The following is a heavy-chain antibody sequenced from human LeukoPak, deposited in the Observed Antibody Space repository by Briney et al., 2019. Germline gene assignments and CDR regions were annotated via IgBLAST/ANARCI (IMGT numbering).Heavy chain of an antibody. CDR3: ALSGSGAAAMYRWFDP. J-gene: IGHJ5*02. CDR2: IYTSGST. CDR1: GGSISSGSYY. V-gene: IGHV4-61*02. Sequence: SQTLSLTCTVPGGSISSGSYYWSWIRQPAGKGLEWIGRIYTSGSTNYNPSLKSRVTISVDTSKNQFSLKLSSVTAADTAVYYCALSGSGAAAMYRWFDPRGQGTLVTVSS. D-gene: IGHD2-2*01.